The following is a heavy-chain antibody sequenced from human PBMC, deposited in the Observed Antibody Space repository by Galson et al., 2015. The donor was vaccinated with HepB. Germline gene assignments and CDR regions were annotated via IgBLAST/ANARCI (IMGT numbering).Heavy chain of an antibody. D-gene: IGHD3-10*01. Sequence: SVKVSCKASGGTFSSYSIIWVRQAPGQGLEWMGGIIHIFGTANYAQKFQGRVTIAADESTSTAYMVLRSLRYEDTAVYYCAYFTSGSAEDLHYWGQGTLVTVSS. J-gene: IGHJ1*01. V-gene: IGHV1-69*13. CDR1: GGTFSSYS. CDR2: IIHIFGTA. CDR3: AYFTSGSAEDLHY.